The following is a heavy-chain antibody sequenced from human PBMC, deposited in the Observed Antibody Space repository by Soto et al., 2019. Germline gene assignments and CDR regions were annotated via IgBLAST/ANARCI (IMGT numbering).Heavy chain of an antibody. CDR2: ISAYNGNT. CDR3: ARDSDEGGYYYYYYMDV. J-gene: IGHJ6*03. Sequence: QVQLVQSGAEVKKPGASVKVSCKASGYTFTSYGISWVRQAPGQGLEWMGWISAYNGNTNYAQKLQGRVTMTTDTSSSTAYMELRSLRSDDTAVYYCARDSDEGGYYYYYYMDVWGKGTTVTVSS. CDR1: GYTFTSYG. V-gene: IGHV1-18*01.